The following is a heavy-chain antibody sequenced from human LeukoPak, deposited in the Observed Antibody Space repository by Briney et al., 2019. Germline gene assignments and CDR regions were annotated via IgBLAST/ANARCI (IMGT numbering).Heavy chain of an antibody. J-gene: IGHJ4*02. D-gene: IGHD6-13*01. V-gene: IGHV1-69*01. CDR2: IIPIFGTA. CDR3: ARPGIAAAGTVSFDY. CDR1: GGTFSSYA. Sequence: SVKVSCKASGGTFSSYAISWVRQAPGQGLEWMGGIIPIFGTANYAQKFQGRVTITADESTSTAYMELSSLRSEDTAVYYCARPGIAAAGTVSFDYWGQGTLVTVSS.